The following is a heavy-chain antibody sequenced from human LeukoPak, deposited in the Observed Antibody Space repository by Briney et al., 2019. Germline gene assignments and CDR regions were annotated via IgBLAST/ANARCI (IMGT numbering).Heavy chain of an antibody. Sequence: SETLSLTCTASGGSISSYYWSWIRQPPGKGLEWIGYIYTSGSTNYNPSLKSRVTISVDTSKNQFSLKPSSVTAADTAVYYCARQRGITMISRGAFDIWGQGTMVTVSS. D-gene: IGHD3-22*01. CDR3: ARQRGITMISRGAFDI. CDR2: IYTSGST. J-gene: IGHJ3*02. V-gene: IGHV4-4*09. CDR1: GGSISSYY.